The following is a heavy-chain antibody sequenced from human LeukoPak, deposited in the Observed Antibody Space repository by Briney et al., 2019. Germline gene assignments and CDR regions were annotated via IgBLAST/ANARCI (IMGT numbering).Heavy chain of an antibody. Sequence: ASVKVSCKDSGYTFTGYYMHWVRQAPGQGLEWMGWINPNSGGTNYAQKFQGRVTMTRDTSISTAYMELSRLRSDDTAVYYCARMYYYGSGINFWFDPWGKGTLVTVSS. CDR1: GYTFTGYY. J-gene: IGHJ5*02. V-gene: IGHV1-2*02. CDR2: INPNSGGT. CDR3: ARMYYYGSGINFWFDP. D-gene: IGHD3-10*01.